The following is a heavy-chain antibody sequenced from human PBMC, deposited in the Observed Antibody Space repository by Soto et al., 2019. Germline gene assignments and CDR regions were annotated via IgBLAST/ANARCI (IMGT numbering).Heavy chain of an antibody. CDR1: GFTFKNYA. V-gene: IGHV3-23*01. J-gene: IGHJ4*02. D-gene: IGHD5-18*01. CDR2: ITNSGGTT. Sequence: EVQLLESGGGLVQPGGSLRLSCAASGFTFKNYAMSWVRQAPGKGLEWVSAITNSGGTTWYADSVKGRFSISRDNSKNTLYVQMNSLRAEDTAVYYCTKEIPVSDGYAHIADYWGQGTMVTVSP. CDR3: TKEIPVSDGYAHIADY.